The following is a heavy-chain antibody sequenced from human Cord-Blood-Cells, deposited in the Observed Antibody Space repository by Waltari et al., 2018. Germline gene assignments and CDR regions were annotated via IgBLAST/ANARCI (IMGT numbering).Heavy chain of an antibody. CDR1: GFTFSSYG. J-gene: IGHJ3*02. Sequence: QVQLVESGGGVVQPGRSLRLSCAASGFTFSSYGMHWVRQAPGTGLEWVAVRSYDGSNKDYADSVKGRFTISRDNSKTPLYLQMNSLRAEDTAVYYCAKSGEDAFDIWGQGTMVTVSS. CDR2: RSYDGSNK. V-gene: IGHV3-30*18. CDR3: AKSGEDAFDI. D-gene: IGHD3-10*01.